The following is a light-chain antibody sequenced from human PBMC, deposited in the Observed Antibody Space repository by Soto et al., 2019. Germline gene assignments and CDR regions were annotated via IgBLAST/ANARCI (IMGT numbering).Light chain of an antibody. J-gene: IGLJ3*02. CDR1: SSDVGGYNF. Sequence: QSALTQPRSVSGSPGQSVTISCTGTSSDVGGYNFVSWYQHHPGKAPKLMIYDVSKRPSGVPDRFSGSKSGNTASLTISGFQAEDEADYYCCSYAGSYTWVFGGGTKVTVL. CDR3: CSYAGSYTWV. V-gene: IGLV2-11*01. CDR2: DVS.